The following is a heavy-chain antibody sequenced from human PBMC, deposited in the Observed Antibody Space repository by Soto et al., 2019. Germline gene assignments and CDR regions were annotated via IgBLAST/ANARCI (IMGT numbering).Heavy chain of an antibody. V-gene: IGHV1-18*01. CDR3: ARVLPPFDP. CDR2: NNAYNGNT. Sequence: QVQLVQSGAEVKKPGASVKVSCKASGYTFTSYGISWVRQAPGQGLEWMGWNNAYNGNTNYAQKLQGRVTMTTCTSTSTAYMEPRSLRSDVTAVYYCARVLPPFDPWGQGTLVTVSS. CDR1: GYTFTSYG. J-gene: IGHJ5*02.